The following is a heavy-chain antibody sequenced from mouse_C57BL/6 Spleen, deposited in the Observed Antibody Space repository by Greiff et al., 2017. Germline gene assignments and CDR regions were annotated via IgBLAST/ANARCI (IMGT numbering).Heavy chain of an antibody. D-gene: IGHD4-1*01. CDR2: ISSGSCTI. CDR1: GFTFSDYG. J-gene: IGHJ4*01. Sequence: EVQRVESGGGLVKPGGSLKLSCAASGFTFSDYGMHWVRQAPEKGLEWVAYISSGSCTIYYADTVKGRFTISRDNAKNTLFLQMTSLRSEDTAMYYCARWEYYYAMDYWGQGTSVTVSS. CDR3: ARWEYYYAMDY. V-gene: IGHV5-17*01.